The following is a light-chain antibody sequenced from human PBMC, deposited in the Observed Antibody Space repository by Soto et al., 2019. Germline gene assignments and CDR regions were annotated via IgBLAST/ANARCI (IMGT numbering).Light chain of an antibody. CDR3: CSYAGSSTPFV. V-gene: IGLV2-23*02. CDR2: EVS. CDR1: SSDVGGYNY. J-gene: IGLJ1*01. Sequence: QSVLTQPASVSGSPGQSITISCTGTSSDVGGYNYVSWYQQHPGKAPKLMIYEVSKRPSGVSNRFSGSKSGNTASLTISGLQAEDEADYYCCSYAGSSTPFVFGTGTKVTVL.